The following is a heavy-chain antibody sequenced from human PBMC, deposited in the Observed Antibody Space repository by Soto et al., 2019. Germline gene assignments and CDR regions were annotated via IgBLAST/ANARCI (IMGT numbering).Heavy chain of an antibody. CDR1: GFTVSSNY. CDR2: IYSGGGT. D-gene: IGHD3-10*01. Sequence: PGGSLRLSCAASGFTVSSNYMSWVRQAPGKGLEWVSVIYSGGGTYYADSVKGRFTISRDNSKNTLYLQMNSLRAEDTAVYYCASLNYYGSGSYYTAYYYYMDVWGKGTTVTVSS. J-gene: IGHJ6*03. V-gene: IGHV3-66*01. CDR3: ASLNYYGSGSYYTAYYYYMDV.